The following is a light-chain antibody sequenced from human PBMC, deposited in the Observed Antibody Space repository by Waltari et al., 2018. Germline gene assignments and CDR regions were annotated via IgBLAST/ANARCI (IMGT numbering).Light chain of an antibody. CDR3: NSYTGSSSWV. V-gene: IGLV2-14*01. J-gene: IGLJ3*02. CDR2: DVF. Sequence: QSALTQPASVSGSPGQSITISCTGTSSDVGFYNYVSWYQQHPGKAPKLLIYDVFVRPPGVSNRFSGSKAGNTASLTISGLLAEDEADYYCNSYTGSSSWVFGGGTKLTVL. CDR1: SSDVGFYNY.